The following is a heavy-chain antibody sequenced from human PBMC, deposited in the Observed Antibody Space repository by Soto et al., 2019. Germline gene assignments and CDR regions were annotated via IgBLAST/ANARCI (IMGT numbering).Heavy chain of an antibody. CDR2: IYYSGST. Sequence: SETLSLTCTVSGGSISSSSYYWGWIRQPPGKGLEWIGSIYYSGSTYYNQSLKSRVTISVDTSKNQFSLKLSSVTAADTAVYFCARHCSSPSCYETYNWFDPWGQGTLVTVSS. CDR3: ARHCSSPSCYETYNWFDP. J-gene: IGHJ5*02. V-gene: IGHV4-39*01. D-gene: IGHD2-2*01. CDR1: GGSISSSSYY.